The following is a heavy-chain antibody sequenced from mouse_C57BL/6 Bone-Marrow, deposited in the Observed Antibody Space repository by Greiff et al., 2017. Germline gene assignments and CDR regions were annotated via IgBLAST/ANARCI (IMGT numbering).Heavy chain of an antibody. Sequence: QVQLQQPGAELVRPGTSVKLSCKASGYTFTSYWMHWVKQRPGQGLEWIGVIDPSDSYTNSNQKFKGKATLTVDTSSSTAYMQLSSLTSEDSAVYYCARGYFAYWGQGTLVTVSA. CDR2: IDPSDSYT. CDR3: ARGYFAY. V-gene: IGHV1-59*01. J-gene: IGHJ3*01. CDR1: GYTFTSYW.